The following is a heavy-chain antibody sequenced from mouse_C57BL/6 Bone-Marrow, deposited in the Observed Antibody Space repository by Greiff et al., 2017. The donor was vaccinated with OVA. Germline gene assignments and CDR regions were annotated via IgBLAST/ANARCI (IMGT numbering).Heavy chain of an antibody. J-gene: IGHJ1*03. Sequence: QVQLQQSGAELARPGASVKLSCKASGYTFTSYGISWVKQRTGQGLEWIGEIYPRSGNTYYNEKFKGKATLTADKSSSTAYMELRSLTSEDSAVYFCAALTGTFLYWYFDVWGTGTTVTVSS. CDR2: IYPRSGNT. CDR1: GYTFTSYG. CDR3: AALTGTFLYWYFDV. V-gene: IGHV1-81*01. D-gene: IGHD4-1*01.